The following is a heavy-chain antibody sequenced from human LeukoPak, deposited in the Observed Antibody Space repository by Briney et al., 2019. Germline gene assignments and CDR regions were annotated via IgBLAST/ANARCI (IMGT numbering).Heavy chain of an antibody. CDR2: HYFTGST. Sequence: PSDTLSLTCTVSGYCINSRNYYWVWIHQPPGKELEGMGRHYFTGSTYYNPSLKSRVTISLDTAKKQFSLKLISVTGADTAVYYCARSLQDIWSGYEAPRRHFEQWGRGTLVTVTS. J-gene: IGHJ4*02. V-gene: IGHV4-39*01. CDR1: GYCINSRNYY. CDR3: ARSLQDIWSGYEAPRRHFEQ. D-gene: IGHD3-3*01.